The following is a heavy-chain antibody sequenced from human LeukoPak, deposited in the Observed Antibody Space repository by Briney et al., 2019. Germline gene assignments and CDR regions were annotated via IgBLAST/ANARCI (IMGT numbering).Heavy chain of an antibody. CDR2: IYYSGST. CDR1: GGSISSGGYY. V-gene: IGHV4-31*03. CDR3: ARRGYSSGYEGSPFDY. J-gene: IGHJ4*02. D-gene: IGHD5-18*01. Sequence: SQTLSLTCTVSGGSISSGGYYWSWVRQHPGKGLEWIGYIYYSGSTYYNPSLKSRVTISVDTSKNQFSLKLSSVTAADTAVYYCARRGYSSGYEGSPFDYWGQGTLVTVSS.